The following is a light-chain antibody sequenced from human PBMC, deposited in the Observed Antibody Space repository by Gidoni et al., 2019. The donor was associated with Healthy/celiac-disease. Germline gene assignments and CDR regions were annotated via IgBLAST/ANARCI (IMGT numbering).Light chain of an antibody. CDR3: QQYNSYWT. J-gene: IGKJ1*01. CDR1: QSISSW. V-gene: IGKV1-5*03. Sequence: DIQMNQSPSTLSASVGDRVTITCRASQSISSWLAWYQQKPGKAPTLLIYKASSLESGVPSRFSGSGSGTEFTLTISSLQPDDFATYYCQQYNSYWTFGQGNKVEIK. CDR2: KAS.